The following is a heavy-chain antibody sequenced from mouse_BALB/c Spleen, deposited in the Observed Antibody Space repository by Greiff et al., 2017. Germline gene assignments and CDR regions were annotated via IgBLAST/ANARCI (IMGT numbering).Heavy chain of an antibody. Sequence: QVQLQQSGAELARPGASVKMSCKASGYTFTSYTMHWVKQRPGQGLEWIGYINPSSGYTNYNQKFKDKATLTADKSSSTAYMQLSSLTSEDSAVYYCARGDGDPYYAMDYWGQGTSVTVSS. CDR3: ARGDGDPYYAMDY. CDR1: GYTFTSYT. D-gene: IGHD2-13*01. J-gene: IGHJ4*01. V-gene: IGHV1-4*01. CDR2: INPSSGYT.